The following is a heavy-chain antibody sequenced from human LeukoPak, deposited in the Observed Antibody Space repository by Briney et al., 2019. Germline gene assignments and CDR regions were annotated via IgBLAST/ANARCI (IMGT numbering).Heavy chain of an antibody. Sequence: PGGSLRLSRAASGFTFSSYAMQWVRQAPGKGMEYVSAISSNGGSTYHAKSVKGRFTISRDNSKNTLYLQMGSLRAEDMAVYYCARDRNGHRDLLWFGEGFDYWGQGTLVTVSS. J-gene: IGHJ4*02. CDR3: ARDRNGHRDLLWFGEGFDY. CDR2: ISSNGGST. V-gene: IGHV3-64*01. D-gene: IGHD3-10*01. CDR1: GFTFSSYA.